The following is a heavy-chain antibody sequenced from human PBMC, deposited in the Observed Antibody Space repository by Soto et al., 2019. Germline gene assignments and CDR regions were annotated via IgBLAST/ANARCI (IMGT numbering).Heavy chain of an antibody. V-gene: IGHV4-31*03. CDR1: GLTISSASYY. CDR2: IYYNGST. J-gene: IGHJ4*02. Sequence: QVLLQESGPGLMKPSQTLSLTCTVSGLTISSASYYWSWIRQHPGKGLEWVGNIYYNGSTYYSPSIKSRVTIWVDTSKNQFSLRLASVTAADTAVYYCARYRISGSWSKFDYWGQGTLVTVSS. CDR3: ARYRISGSWSKFDY. D-gene: IGHD6-13*01.